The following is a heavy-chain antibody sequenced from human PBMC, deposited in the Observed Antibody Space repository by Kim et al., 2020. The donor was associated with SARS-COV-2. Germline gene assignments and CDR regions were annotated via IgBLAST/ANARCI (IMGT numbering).Heavy chain of an antibody. V-gene: IGHV3-9*01. CDR3: AKDQYSTLEYYFDY. D-gene: IGHD6-6*01. Sequence: ADSVKGRITITRDNAKNSLYLQMNSVRAEDTALYYCAKDQYSTLEYYFDYWGQGTLVTVSS. J-gene: IGHJ4*02.